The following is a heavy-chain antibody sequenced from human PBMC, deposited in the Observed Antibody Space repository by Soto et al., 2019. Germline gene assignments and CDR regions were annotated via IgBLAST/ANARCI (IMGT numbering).Heavy chain of an antibody. CDR2: IYYSGST. Sequence: SETLSLTCTVSGGSISSYYWSWIRQPPGKGLEWIGYIYYSGSTNYNPSLKSRVTISVDTSKNQFSLKLSSVTAADTAVYYCARGYYDFWSGYSGYAFDIWGQGTMVTVSS. V-gene: IGHV4-59*08. CDR1: GGSISSYY. J-gene: IGHJ3*02. D-gene: IGHD3-3*01. CDR3: ARGYYDFWSGYSGYAFDI.